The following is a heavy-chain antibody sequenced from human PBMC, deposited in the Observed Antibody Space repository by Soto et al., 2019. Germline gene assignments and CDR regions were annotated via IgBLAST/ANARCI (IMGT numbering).Heavy chain of an antibody. CDR1: GFTFSSYS. V-gene: IGHV3-21*01. CDR2: ISSSSSYI. D-gene: IGHD1-1*01. CDR3: ARDRGGGERYFDY. J-gene: IGHJ4*02. Sequence: GGSLRLSCAASGFTFSSYSMNWVRQAPGKGLEWVSSISSSSSYIYYADSVKGRFTISRDDAKNSLHLQMNSLTAEDTAVYYCARDRGGGERYFDYWGQGTLVTVSS.